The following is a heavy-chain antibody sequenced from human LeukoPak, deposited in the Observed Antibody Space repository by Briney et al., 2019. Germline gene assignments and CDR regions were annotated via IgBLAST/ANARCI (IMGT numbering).Heavy chain of an antibody. CDR3: AQSGYSSSWYNF. J-gene: IGHJ4*02. CDR2: INQDGGEK. CDR1: GFTFSSYW. D-gene: IGHD6-13*01. V-gene: IGHV3-7*01. Sequence: GGSLRLSCAVSGFTFSSYWMSWVSQAPGKGLEWVANINQDGGEKYYVDSVKGRFTISRDNAKNSVYLQMNSLRAEDTAVYYCAQSGYSSSWYNFRGQGTLVTVSS.